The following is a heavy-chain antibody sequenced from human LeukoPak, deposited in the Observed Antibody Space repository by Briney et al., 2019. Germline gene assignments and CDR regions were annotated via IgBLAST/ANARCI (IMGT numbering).Heavy chain of an antibody. V-gene: IGHV3-74*01. Sequence: GGSLRLSCAASGFTFSSYWMHWVRQAPGKGLVWVSRINSDGSSTSYADSVKGRFTISRDYAKNTLYLQMNSLRAEDTAVYYCARDGSSWKTLDYWGQGTLVTVSS. J-gene: IGHJ4*02. D-gene: IGHD6-13*01. CDR2: INSDGSST. CDR1: GFTFSSYW. CDR3: ARDGSSWKTLDY.